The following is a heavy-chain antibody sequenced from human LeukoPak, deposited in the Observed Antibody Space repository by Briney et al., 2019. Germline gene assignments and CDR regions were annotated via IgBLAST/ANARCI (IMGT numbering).Heavy chain of an antibody. D-gene: IGHD2-2*02. Sequence: PGGSLRLSCAASGFTFSSYGMHWVRQAPGKGLEWVAVISYDGSNNYYADSVKGRFTISRDNSKNTLYLQMNSLRAEDTAVYYCAKGVGYCSSTSCYTGAFDYWGQGTLVTVSS. CDR2: ISYDGSNN. J-gene: IGHJ4*02. V-gene: IGHV3-30*18. CDR3: AKGVGYCSSTSCYTGAFDY. CDR1: GFTFSSYG.